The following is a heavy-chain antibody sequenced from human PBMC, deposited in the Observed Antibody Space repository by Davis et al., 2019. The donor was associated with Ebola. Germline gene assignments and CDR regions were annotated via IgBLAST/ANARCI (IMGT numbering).Heavy chain of an antibody. V-gene: IGHV5-51*01. J-gene: IGHJ3*02. CDR2: IYTGDSDT. Sequence: PGGSLRLSCKDSGNSFASHWIGWVRQMPGKGLEWMGIIYTGDSDTRYSPSFRGQVTISADKSTRTAYLQWGSLKASDSAMYYCARWSVRTDAFDIWGQGTMVTVSS. CDR1: GNSFASHW. CDR3: ARWSVRTDAFDI. D-gene: IGHD3-3*01.